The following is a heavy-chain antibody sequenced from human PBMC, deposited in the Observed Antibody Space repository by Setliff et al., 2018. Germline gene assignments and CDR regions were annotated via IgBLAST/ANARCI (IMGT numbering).Heavy chain of an antibody. CDR1: GESLSESFSGYY. CDR2: INHSGST. J-gene: IGHJ4*02. D-gene: IGHD6-13*01. V-gene: IGHV4-34*01. CDR3: ARGDIAAPRYKLRFSAFDY. Sequence: PSETLSLTCAVYGESLSESFSGYYWNWIRQPPGKGLEWIGEINHSGSTNYNPSLKSRVTISVDTSKNQFSLKLSSVTAADTAVYYCARGDIAAPRYKLRFSAFDYWGQGTLVTVSS.